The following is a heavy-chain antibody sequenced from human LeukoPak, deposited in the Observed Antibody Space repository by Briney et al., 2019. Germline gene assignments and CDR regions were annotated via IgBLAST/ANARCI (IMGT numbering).Heavy chain of an antibody. CDR2: IIPIFGTA. J-gene: IGHJ4*02. CDR1: GYTFTIYG. CDR3: ARAPGIAARVLDY. D-gene: IGHD6-6*01. Sequence: AAVRVSCKASGYTFTIYGISWVRQAPGQGLEWMGGIIPIFGTANYAQKFQGRVTITAGESTSTAYMELSSLRSEDTAVYYCARAPGIAARVLDYWGQGTLVTVSS. V-gene: IGHV1-69*13.